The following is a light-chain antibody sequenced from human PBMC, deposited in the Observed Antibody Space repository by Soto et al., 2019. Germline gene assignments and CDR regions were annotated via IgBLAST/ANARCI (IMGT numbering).Light chain of an antibody. CDR3: QQYNSYST. J-gene: IGKJ1*01. CDR1: QYISTW. V-gene: IGKV1-5*03. Sequence: DIQMTQSPSTLSASVGDRVTITCRASQYISTWLAWYQQKPGKAPKLLISKASSLESGVPSRFRGSGSGTEFTLTISSLQPDDVATYYCQQYNSYSTFGHGTKVEVK. CDR2: KAS.